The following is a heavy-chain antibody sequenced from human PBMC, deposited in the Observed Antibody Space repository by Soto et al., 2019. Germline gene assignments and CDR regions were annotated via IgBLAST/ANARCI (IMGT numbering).Heavy chain of an antibody. D-gene: IGHD4-17*01. J-gene: IGHJ4*02. CDR3: ARDRYGANSPFDY. V-gene: IGHV3-33*01. Sequence: QVQLVESGGGVVQPGRSLRLSCAPSGFTFSNYGMHWVRQAPGEGLEWVAVIWYDGNKKYYADSVKGRFTVSRDNSKNTLYLQMNSLRAEDTAVYYCARDRYGANSPFDYWGQGTLVTVSS. CDR1: GFTFSNYG. CDR2: IWYDGNKK.